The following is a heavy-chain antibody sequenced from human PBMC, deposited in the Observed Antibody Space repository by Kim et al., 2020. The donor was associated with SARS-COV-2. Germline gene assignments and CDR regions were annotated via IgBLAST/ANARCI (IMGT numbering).Heavy chain of an antibody. CDR3: AKDRTIVVVPAARMDV. CDR1: GFTFSTYA. D-gene: IGHD2-2*01. Sequence: GGSLRLSCAASGFTFSTYAMHWVHQAPGKGLEWVAVISYDGSNKYYADSVKGRFTISRDNSKNTLYLQMNSLRAEDTAVYYCAKDRTIVVVPAARMDVWG. CDR2: ISYDGSNK. J-gene: IGHJ6*01. V-gene: IGHV3-30*18.